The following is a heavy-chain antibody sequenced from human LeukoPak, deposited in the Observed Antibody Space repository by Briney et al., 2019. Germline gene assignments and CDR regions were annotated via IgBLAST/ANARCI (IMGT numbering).Heavy chain of an antibody. CDR2: INTNTGNP. J-gene: IGHJ6*02. D-gene: IGHD3-22*01. Sequence: GASVKVSCKASGYTFTSYAMHWVRQAPGQGLEWMGWINTNTGNPTYAQGFTGRFVFSLDTSVSTAYLQISSLKAEDTAVYYCARGRYYYDSSGYYLPYYYYGMDVWGQGTTVTVSS. CDR1: GYTFTSYA. V-gene: IGHV7-4-1*02. CDR3: ARGRYYYDSSGYYLPYYYYGMDV.